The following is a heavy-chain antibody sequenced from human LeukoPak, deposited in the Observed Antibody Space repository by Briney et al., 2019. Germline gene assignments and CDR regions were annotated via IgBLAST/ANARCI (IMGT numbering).Heavy chain of an antibody. Sequence: ASVKVSCKASGYTFTSYGISWVRQAPGQGLEWMGWISAYNGNTNYAQKLQGRVTMTTDTSTSTAYMELSRLRSDDTAVYYCARGGTVVVPVAIYAFDIWGQGTMVTVSS. J-gene: IGHJ3*02. D-gene: IGHD2-2*02. CDR1: GYTFTSYG. CDR3: ARGGTVVVPVAIYAFDI. CDR2: ISAYNGNT. V-gene: IGHV1-18*01.